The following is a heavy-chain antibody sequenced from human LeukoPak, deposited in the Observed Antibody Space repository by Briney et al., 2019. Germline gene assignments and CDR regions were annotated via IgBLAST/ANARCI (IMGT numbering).Heavy chain of an antibody. Sequence: SETLSLTCAVYGGSFIGYYWTWIRQPPGKELEWIGEINHSGNTNYNPSLKSRVTISVDTSKNQFSLKLSSVTAADTAVYYCARGHGSSSSGGEGFDYWGQGTLVTVSS. V-gene: IGHV4-34*01. D-gene: IGHD6-6*01. CDR3: ARGHGSSSSGGEGFDY. CDR1: GGSFIGYY. J-gene: IGHJ4*02. CDR2: INHSGNT.